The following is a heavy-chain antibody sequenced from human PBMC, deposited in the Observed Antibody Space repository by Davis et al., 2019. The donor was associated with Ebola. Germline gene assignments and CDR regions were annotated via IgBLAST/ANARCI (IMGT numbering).Heavy chain of an antibody. Sequence: SVTVSCKASGYTFTSYAMNWVRQAPRQGLEWIGWMNPKSGVTGYAQRFQGRVTMTRDTSESTVSMELSSLRAEDTAVYYCAQISGSSGWFLHWGQGTLVTVSS. CDR1: GYTFTSYA. D-gene: IGHD6-19*01. V-gene: IGHV1-8*02. J-gene: IGHJ4*02. CDR3: AQISGSSGWFLH. CDR2: MNPKSGVT.